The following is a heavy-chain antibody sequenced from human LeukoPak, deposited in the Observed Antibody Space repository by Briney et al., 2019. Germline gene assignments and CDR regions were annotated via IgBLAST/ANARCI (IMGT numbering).Heavy chain of an antibody. V-gene: IGHV3-7*01. CDR1: GFTFSSYW. Sequence: PGGSLRLSCAASGFTFSSYWMSWVRQAPGKGLEWVANIKQDGSEKYYVDSVKGRFTISRDNAKNSLYLQMNSLRAEDTAVYYCARGSIAAPVSYYYYYMDVWGKGTTVTVSS. CDR2: IKQDGSEK. CDR3: ARGSIAAPVSYYYYYMDV. J-gene: IGHJ6*03. D-gene: IGHD6-6*01.